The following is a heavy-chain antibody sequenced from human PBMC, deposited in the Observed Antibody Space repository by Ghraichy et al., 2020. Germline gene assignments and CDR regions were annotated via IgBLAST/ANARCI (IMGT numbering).Heavy chain of an antibody. CDR1: RFTFSNAW. CDR3: TTVKKGSGSYNY. V-gene: IGHV3-15*01. Sequence: LSLTCAASRFTFSNAWMSWVRQAPGKGLEWVGRIKSKTDGGTTDYAAPVKGRFTISRDDSKNTLYLQMNSLKTEDTAVYYCTTVKKGSGSYNYWGQGTLVTVSS. D-gene: IGHD3-10*01. J-gene: IGHJ4*02. CDR2: IKSKTDGGTT.